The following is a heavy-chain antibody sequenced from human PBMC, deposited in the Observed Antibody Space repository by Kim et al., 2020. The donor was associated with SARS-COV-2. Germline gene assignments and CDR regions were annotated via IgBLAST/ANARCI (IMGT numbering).Heavy chain of an antibody. V-gene: IGHV1-46*01. J-gene: IGHJ6*02. CDR2: INPSGGST. D-gene: IGHD3-10*01. CDR1: GYTFTSYY. CDR3: ARDDTMVRVLYGMDV. Sequence: ASVKVSCKASGYTFTSYYMHWVRQAPGQGLEWMGIINPSGGSTSYAQKFQGRVTMTRDTSTSTVYMELSSLRSEDTAVYYCARDDTMVRVLYGMDVWGQGTTVTVSS.